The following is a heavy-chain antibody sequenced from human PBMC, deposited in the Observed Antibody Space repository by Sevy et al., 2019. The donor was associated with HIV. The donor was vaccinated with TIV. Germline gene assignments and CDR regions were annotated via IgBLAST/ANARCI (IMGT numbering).Heavy chain of an antibody. CDR3: AGENAWGRGYS. CDR2: IYYNGHI. Sequence: SESLSLTCTVSGGSITSLYWNWIRQPPGKGLEWIANIYYNGHINYNPSLKSRVTLSLDTSKNQFSLRLSSVTAADTAMYYCAGENAWGRGYSWGQGNPGHRLL. V-gene: IGHV4-59*08. CDR1: GGSITSLY. D-gene: IGHD1-26*01. J-gene: IGHJ5*01.